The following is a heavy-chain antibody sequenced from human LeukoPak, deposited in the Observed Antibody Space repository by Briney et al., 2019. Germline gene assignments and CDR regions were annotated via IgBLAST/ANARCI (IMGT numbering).Heavy chain of an antibody. CDR1: GFTFSSYY. CDR3: ARDPPILTGPYYYYMDV. Sequence: GGSLRLSCAGSGFTFSSYYMNWVRQAPGKGLEWVSSITTSSSYIYYADSVKGRFIISRDNAKNSLYLQMNSLRAEDTAVYYCARDPPILTGPYYYYMDVWGKGTTVTISS. V-gene: IGHV3-21*01. D-gene: IGHD3-9*01. J-gene: IGHJ6*03. CDR2: ITTSSSYI.